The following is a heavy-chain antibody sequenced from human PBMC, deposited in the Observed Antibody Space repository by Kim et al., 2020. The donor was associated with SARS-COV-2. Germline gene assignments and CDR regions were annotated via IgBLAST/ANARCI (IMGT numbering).Heavy chain of an antibody. Sequence: YVDSVKGRFTISRDNAKNSLYLQMNSLRAEDTAVYYCARERITGSRQFDYWGQGTLVTVSS. D-gene: IGHD1-20*01. V-gene: IGHV3-7*01. CDR3: ARERITGSRQFDY. J-gene: IGHJ4*02.